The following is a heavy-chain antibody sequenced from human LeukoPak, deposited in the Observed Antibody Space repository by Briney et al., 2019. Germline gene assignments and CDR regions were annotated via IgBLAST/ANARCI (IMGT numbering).Heavy chain of an antibody. CDR1: GYTFTNFD. D-gene: IGHD1-26*01. V-gene: IGHV1-2*02. J-gene: IGHJ4*02. CDR3: AREEWELLDPSFGTGFNY. Sequence: VASVKVSCKASGYTFTNFDINWVRQAPGQGLEWMGWINPNSGGTNYAQKFQGRVTMTRDTSISTAYMELSRLRSDDAAVYYCAREEWELLDPSFGTGFNYWGQGTLVTVSS. CDR2: INPNSGGT.